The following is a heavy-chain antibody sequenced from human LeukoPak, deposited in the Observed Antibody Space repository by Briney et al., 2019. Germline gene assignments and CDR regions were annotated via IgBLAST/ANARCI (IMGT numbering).Heavy chain of an antibody. J-gene: IGHJ4*02. CDR3: ATGEAGYEDY. Sequence: ASVKVSCKASGYTFTGYYMHWVRQAPGQGLEWVGWINPNTGGTNLAQKFQGRVTMTRDTSISTAYMEVTRLRSDDTAVFYCATGEAGYEDYWGQGTLVTVSS. V-gene: IGHV1-2*02. CDR2: INPNTGGT. D-gene: IGHD3-3*01. CDR1: GYTFTGYY.